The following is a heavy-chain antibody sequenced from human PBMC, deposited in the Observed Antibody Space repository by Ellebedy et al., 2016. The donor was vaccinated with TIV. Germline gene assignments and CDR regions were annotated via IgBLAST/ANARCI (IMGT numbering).Heavy chain of an antibody. V-gene: IGHV1-2*02. J-gene: IGHJ6*02. CDR2: INTDSGGT. CDR3: ARVLRATSGMDV. CDR1: GYVFTAYY. Sequence: ASVKVSCKTSGYVFTAYYIHWVRQAPGQGLEWMGWINTDSGGTNLPQKFQGRVTMTRDTSVNKAYMELSRLQSDDTAVYYCARVLRATSGMDVWGQGTTVIVS. D-gene: IGHD4/OR15-4a*01.